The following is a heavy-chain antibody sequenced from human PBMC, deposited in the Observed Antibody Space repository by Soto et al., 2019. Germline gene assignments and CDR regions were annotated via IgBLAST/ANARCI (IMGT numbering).Heavy chain of an antibody. D-gene: IGHD3-22*01. CDR2: INHSGST. CDR3: ASRKVVAGCDYYYYGMDV. Sequence: SETLSLTCAVYGGSFSGYYWSWIRQPPGKGLEWIGEINHSGSTNYNPSLKSRVTISVDTSKNQFSLKLSSVTAADTAVYYCASRKVVAGCDYYYYGMDVWGQGTTVTVSS. CDR1: GGSFSGYY. V-gene: IGHV4-34*01. J-gene: IGHJ6*02.